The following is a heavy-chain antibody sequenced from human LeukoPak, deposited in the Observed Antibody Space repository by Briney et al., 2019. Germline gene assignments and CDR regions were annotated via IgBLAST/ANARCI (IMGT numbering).Heavy chain of an antibody. CDR1: GGSISSSSYY. CDR3: AGDGYKYYFDY. J-gene: IGHJ4*02. Sequence: PSETLSLTCTVSGGSISSSSYYWGWIRQPPGKGLEWIGSIYYSGSTYYNPSLKSRVTISVDTSKNQFSLKLSSVTAADTAVYYCAGDGYKYYFDYWGQGTLVTVSS. CDR2: IYYSGST. D-gene: IGHD5-24*01. V-gene: IGHV4-39*02.